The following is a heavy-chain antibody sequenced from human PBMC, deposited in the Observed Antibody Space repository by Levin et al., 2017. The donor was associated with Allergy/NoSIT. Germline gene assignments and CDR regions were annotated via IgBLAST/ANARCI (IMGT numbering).Heavy chain of an antibody. J-gene: IGHJ4*02. CDR3: ARHSLTRAWGPIAARPLGYFDH. V-gene: IGHV4-39*01. D-gene: IGHD6-6*01. CDR2: NRGKT. CDR1: GGSISSTDSS. Sequence: NPSETLSLTCAVSGGSISSTDSSWGWIRQPPGKGLEFIGTNRGKTYYNPSLKSRLSISVDTSKNQFSLRLTSVTAADTAVYYCARHSLTRAWGPIAARPLGYFDHWGQGILVSVSS.